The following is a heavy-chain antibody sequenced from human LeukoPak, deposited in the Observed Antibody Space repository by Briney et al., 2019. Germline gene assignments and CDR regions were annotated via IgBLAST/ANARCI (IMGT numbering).Heavy chain of an antibody. D-gene: IGHD3-22*01. CDR1: GGSFSGYY. CDR3: ARGSPRLYYDSSGYYYRFDY. Sequence: PSETLSITCAVYGGSFSGYYWSWIRQPPGKGLEWIGEINHSGSTNYNPSLKSRVTISVDTSKNQFSLKLSSVTAADTAVYYCARGSPRLYYDSSGYYYRFDYWGQGTLVTVSS. V-gene: IGHV4-34*01. CDR2: INHSGST. J-gene: IGHJ4*02.